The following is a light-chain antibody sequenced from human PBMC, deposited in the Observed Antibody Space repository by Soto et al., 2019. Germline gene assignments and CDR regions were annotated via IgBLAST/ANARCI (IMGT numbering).Light chain of an antibody. V-gene: IGKV1-39*01. J-gene: IGKJ3*01. CDR3: QQSDSPSIT. Sequence: DIQMTQSPSSLSASVGDRVTITCRASQSISTYLHWYQQKPGTAPKLLIYAASSLQSGVPSRFSGSGSGTDFTLTISILQPEDLATYYCQQSDSPSITFGPGTKVDIK. CDR2: AAS. CDR1: QSISTY.